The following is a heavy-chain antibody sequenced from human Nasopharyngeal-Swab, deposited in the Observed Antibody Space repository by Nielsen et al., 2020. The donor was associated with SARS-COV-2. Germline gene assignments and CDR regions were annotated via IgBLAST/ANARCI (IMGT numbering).Heavy chain of an antibody. V-gene: IGHV4-30-2*01. J-gene: IGHJ4*02. Sequence: SETLSPTCAVSGGSISSGFYSWSWIRQPPGKGLEWIGYIYHSGNTYYNPSLKSRVTISVDRSKNQFSLRLSPVTAADTAVYYCARKYCNGDCYFDYWGQGTLVTVSS. D-gene: IGHD2-21*02. CDR1: GGSISSGFYS. CDR2: IYHSGNT. CDR3: ARKYCNGDCYFDY.